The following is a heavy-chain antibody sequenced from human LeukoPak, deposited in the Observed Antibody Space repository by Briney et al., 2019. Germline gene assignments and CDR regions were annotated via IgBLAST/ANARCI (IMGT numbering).Heavy chain of an antibody. CDR2: ISYDGSNK. CDR1: GFTFSSYG. CDR3: AKEGPIKGGYYDSSGYYLDH. Sequence: GGSLRLSCAASGFTFSSYGMHWVRQAPGKGLEWVAVISYDGSNKYYADSVKGRFTISRDNSKNTLYLQMNSLRAEDTAVYYCAKEGPIKGGYYDSSGYYLDHWGQGTLVTVSS. J-gene: IGHJ4*02. V-gene: IGHV3-30*18. D-gene: IGHD3-22*01.